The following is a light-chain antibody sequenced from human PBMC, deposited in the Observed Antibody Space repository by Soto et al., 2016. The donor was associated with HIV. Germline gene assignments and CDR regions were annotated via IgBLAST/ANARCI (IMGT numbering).Light chain of an antibody. J-gene: IGLJ2*01. Sequence: SYELTQPPSVSVAPGKTANITCGGDNIGSKSVHWYQQKPGQAPVLVVYDDSDQPSGIPERFSGSNSGDTATLSISRVEAGDEADYYCQVWDASTDLVVFGGGTKLTVL. CDR2: DDS. CDR3: QVWDASTDLVV. V-gene: IGLV3-21*03. CDR1: NIGSKS.